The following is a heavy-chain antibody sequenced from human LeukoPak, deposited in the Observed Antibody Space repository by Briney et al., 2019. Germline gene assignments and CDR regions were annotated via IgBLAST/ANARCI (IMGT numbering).Heavy chain of an antibody. Sequence: GGSLRLSCAASGFTVSGNYMSWVRQAPGKGLELVSVIYSGGSTYYADSVKGRFTISRDNSKNTLYLQMNSLRAEDTAVYYCARVHYGDYVDYWGQGTLVTVSS. J-gene: IGHJ4*02. V-gene: IGHV3-53*01. CDR1: GFTVSGNY. CDR2: IYSGGST. CDR3: ARVHYGDYVDY. D-gene: IGHD4-17*01.